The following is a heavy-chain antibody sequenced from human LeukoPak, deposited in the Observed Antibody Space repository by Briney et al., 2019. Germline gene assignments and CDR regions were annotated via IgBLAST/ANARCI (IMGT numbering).Heavy chain of an antibody. V-gene: IGHV4-59*01. CDR2: IYYSGSI. CDR1: GASISSYY. J-gene: IGHJ3*01. Sequence: SETLSLTCTVSGASISSYYWSWIRQPPGKGLEWIGDIYYSGSIKYNPSLKSWVTMSVDTSKNQFSLKLTSVTAADTAVYYCARAPANWEDAFDVWGQGTMVTVSS. D-gene: IGHD7-27*01. CDR3: ARAPANWEDAFDV.